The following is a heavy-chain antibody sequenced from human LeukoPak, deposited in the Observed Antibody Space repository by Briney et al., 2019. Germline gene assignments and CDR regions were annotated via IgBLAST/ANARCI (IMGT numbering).Heavy chain of an antibody. J-gene: IGHJ6*03. CDR3: TSLVGPTAYYYYYYMDV. Sequence: PGGSLRLSCAASGFTFSDYYMSWIRQAPGKGLEWVSFIRSKTYGATTECAASVKGRFTISRDDSKSIAYLQMNSLKTEDTAVYYCTSLVGPTAYYYYYYMDVWGKGTTVTISS. D-gene: IGHD1-26*01. V-gene: IGHV3-49*03. CDR2: IRSKTYGATT. CDR1: GFTFSDYY.